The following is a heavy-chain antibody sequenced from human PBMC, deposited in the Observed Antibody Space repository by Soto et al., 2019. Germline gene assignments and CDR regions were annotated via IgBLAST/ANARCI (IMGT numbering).Heavy chain of an antibody. J-gene: IGHJ5*02. CDR3: ARDVPYDFWSGYFPGGWFDP. D-gene: IGHD3-3*01. V-gene: IGHV3-30-3*01. CDR1: GFTFSSYA. Sequence: QVQLVESGGGVVQPGRSLRLSCAASGFTFSSYAMHWVRQAPGKGLEWVAVISYDGSNKYYADSVKGRFTISRDNSKNTLYLQMTSLRAEDTAVYYCARDVPYDFWSGYFPGGWFDPWGQGTLVTVSS. CDR2: ISYDGSNK.